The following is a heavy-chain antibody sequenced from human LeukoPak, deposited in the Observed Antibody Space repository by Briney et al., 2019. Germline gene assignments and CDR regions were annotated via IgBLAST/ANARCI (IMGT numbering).Heavy chain of an antibody. D-gene: IGHD2-8*01. CDR2: IRGSGGST. Sequence: GGSLRFSCAASGFTFSSYAVSWVRQAPGKGLEWVSSIRGSGGSTYSADSVKGRFTISRDNSKNTLYLQMNSLRAEDTALYYCAKDRSCTNDICHGDFDYWGQGTLVTDSS. CDR3: AKDRSCTNDICHGDFDY. J-gene: IGHJ4*02. CDR1: GFTFSSYA. V-gene: IGHV3-23*01.